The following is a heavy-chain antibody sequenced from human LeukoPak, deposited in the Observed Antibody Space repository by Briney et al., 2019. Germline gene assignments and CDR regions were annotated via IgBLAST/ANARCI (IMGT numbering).Heavy chain of an antibody. Sequence: SETLSLTCTFSGGSISSYYWSWLRQPPGKGLEWIGCLYYSGSTNYNPSLKSRVTISVDTSKNQFSLRLSTVTAADTAVYYCARHLPPAYSSSWYGGIQYWGQGTLVTVSS. CDR1: GGSISSYY. CDR2: LYYSGST. CDR3: ARHLPPAYSSSWYGGIQY. V-gene: IGHV4-59*08. D-gene: IGHD6-13*01. J-gene: IGHJ1*01.